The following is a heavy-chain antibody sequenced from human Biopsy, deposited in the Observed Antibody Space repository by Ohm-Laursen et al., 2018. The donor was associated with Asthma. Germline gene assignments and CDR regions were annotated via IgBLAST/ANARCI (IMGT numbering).Heavy chain of an antibody. CDR1: GGTFNTYV. Sequence: SVKVSCKSLGGTFNTYVIGWVRQAPGQGLEWTGGVNSVFGTTTYPQKFQDRVTITADDSTSTVYMELSSLRSEDTAVYYCARKAGSCISRTCYSLDSWGQGTLVTVSS. CDR3: ARKAGSCISRTCYSLDS. V-gene: IGHV1-69*13. J-gene: IGHJ4*02. D-gene: IGHD2-2*01. CDR2: VNSVFGTT.